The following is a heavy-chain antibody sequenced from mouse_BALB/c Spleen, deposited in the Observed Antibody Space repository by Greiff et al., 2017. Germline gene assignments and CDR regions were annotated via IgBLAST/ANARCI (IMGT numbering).Heavy chain of an antibody. CDR1: GYTFTEYI. Sequence: QVQLQQSGAELVKPGASVKLSCKASGYTFTEYIIHWVKQRSGQGLEWIGWFYPGSGSIKYNEKFKDKATLTADKSSSTVYMELSRLTSEDSAVYYCARRASTMITTRTWFAYWGQGTLVTVSA. J-gene: IGHJ3*01. V-gene: IGHV1-62-2*01. CDR2: FYPGSGSI. CDR3: ARRASTMITTRTWFAY. D-gene: IGHD2-4*01.